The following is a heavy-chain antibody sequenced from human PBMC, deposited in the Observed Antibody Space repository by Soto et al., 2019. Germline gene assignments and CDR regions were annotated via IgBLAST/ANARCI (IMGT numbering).Heavy chain of an antibody. CDR3: AKVYGGSYVTRFDY. V-gene: IGHV3-23*01. J-gene: IGHJ4*01. Sequence: HPGGSLRLSCAASGFTFSSYAMSWVRQAPGKGLEWVSAISGSGGSTYYADSVKGRFTISRDNSKNTLYLQMNSLRAEDTAVYYCAKVYGGSYVTRFDYLGHGTLVTVSS. CDR1: GFTFSSYA. CDR2: ISGSGGST. D-gene: IGHD1-26*01.